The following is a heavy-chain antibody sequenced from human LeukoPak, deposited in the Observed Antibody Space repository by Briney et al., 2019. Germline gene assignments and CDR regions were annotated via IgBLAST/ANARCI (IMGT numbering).Heavy chain of an antibody. CDR2: INHSGST. Sequence: LETLSLTCAVYGGSFSGYYWSWIRQPPGKGLEWIGEINHSGSTNYNPSLKSRVTISVDTSKNQFSLKLSSVTAADTAVYYCARVTNIVVVPAAVYYYYGMDVWGQGTTVTVSS. D-gene: IGHD2-2*01. J-gene: IGHJ6*02. V-gene: IGHV4-34*01. CDR3: ARVTNIVVVPAAVYYYYGMDV. CDR1: GGSFSGYY.